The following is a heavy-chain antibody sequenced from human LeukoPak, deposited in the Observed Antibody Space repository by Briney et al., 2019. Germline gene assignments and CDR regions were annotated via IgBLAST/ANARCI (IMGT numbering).Heavy chain of an antibody. Sequence: GGSLRLSCAASGFTFNNYAMTWVRQAPGKGLEWVSTISGRGGDTYYADSVKGRFTISRDNSKNTLYLQMNNLRAEDTAVYYCARDGSWYQFDYWGQGTLVIVSS. CDR2: ISGRGGDT. CDR1: GFTFNNYA. V-gene: IGHV3-23*01. D-gene: IGHD6-13*01. J-gene: IGHJ4*02. CDR3: ARDGSWYQFDY.